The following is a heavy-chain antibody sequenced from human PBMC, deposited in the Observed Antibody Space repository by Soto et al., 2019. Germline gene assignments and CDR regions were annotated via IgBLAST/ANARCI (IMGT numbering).Heavy chain of an antibody. J-gene: IGHJ4*02. V-gene: IGHV3-7*03. D-gene: IGHD5-18*01. CDR1: VFTFSSYW. CDR2: IKQDGSEK. CDR3: AREFWDTAMV. Sequence: VGSLRLSCASSVFTFSSYWMSCVRQAPGKGLEWVANIKQDGSEKYYVDSVKGRFTISRDNAKNSLYLQMNSLRAEDTAVYYCAREFWDTAMVWGQGTLVIVSS.